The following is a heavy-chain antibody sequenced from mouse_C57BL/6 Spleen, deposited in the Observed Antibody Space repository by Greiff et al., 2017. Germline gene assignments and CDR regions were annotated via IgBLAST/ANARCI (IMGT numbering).Heavy chain of an antibody. CDR3: ASLWGDSAGFAY. V-gene: IGHV1-82*01. J-gene: IGHJ3*01. D-gene: IGHD3-2*02. Sequence: VQLQQSGPELVKPGASVKISCKASGYAFSSSWMNWVKQRPGKGLEWIGRIYPGDGDTNYNGKFKGKATLTADKSSSTAYMQLSSLTSEDSAVYFCASLWGDSAGFAYWGQGTLVTVSA. CDR1: GYAFSSSW. CDR2: IYPGDGDT.